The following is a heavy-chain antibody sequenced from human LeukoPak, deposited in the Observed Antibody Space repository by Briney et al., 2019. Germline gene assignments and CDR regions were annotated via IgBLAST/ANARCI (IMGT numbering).Heavy chain of an antibody. CDR1: GFTVSSNY. V-gene: IGHV3-66*04. J-gene: IGHJ3*02. CDR3: ARRFTMVRGVIIDDFAFDI. D-gene: IGHD3-10*01. CDR2: IYSGGST. Sequence: ARSLRFSCAAAGFTVSSNYMSWVRQAPGKGLEWVSVIYSGGSTYYAHSVKGKFTISRDNEKIKMYLQINILRAEDPAVYYCARRFTMVRGVIIDDFAFDIWGQGTMVTVCS.